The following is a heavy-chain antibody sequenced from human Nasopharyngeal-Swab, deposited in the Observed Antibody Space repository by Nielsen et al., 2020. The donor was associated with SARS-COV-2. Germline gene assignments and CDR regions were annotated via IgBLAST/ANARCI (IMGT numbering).Heavy chain of an antibody. CDR1: GCSISSYY. J-gene: IGHJ4*02. CDR2: IYTSGST. Sequence: SCPVSGCSISSYYWSWIRQPAGKGLEWIGRIYTSGSTNYNPSLKSRVTMSVDTSKNQFSLKLSSVTAADTAVYYCARDSSSWYPNAPFDYWGQGTLVTVSS. CDR3: ARDSSSWYPNAPFDY. D-gene: IGHD6-13*01. V-gene: IGHV4-4*07.